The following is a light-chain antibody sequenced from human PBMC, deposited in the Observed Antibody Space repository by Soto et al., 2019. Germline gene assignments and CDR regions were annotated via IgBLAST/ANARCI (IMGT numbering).Light chain of an antibody. CDR2: DVR. V-gene: IGLV2-14*01. J-gene: IGLJ1*01. CDR1: SSDVGGYNY. CDR3: TSYTSSSTLYV. Sequence: QSVLTQPPSVSGSPGQSITISCTGTSSDVGGYNYVSWYQQHPGKAPKLMIYDVRNRASGASNRFSGSKSGNTASLTISGLQAEDEADYYCTSYTSSSTLYVFGTGTKVTVL.